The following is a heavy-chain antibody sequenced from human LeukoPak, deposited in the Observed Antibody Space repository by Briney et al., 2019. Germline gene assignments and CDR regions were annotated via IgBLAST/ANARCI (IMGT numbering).Heavy chain of an antibody. V-gene: IGHV4-59*12. J-gene: IGHJ4*02. CDR1: GGSISSYY. D-gene: IGHD2-15*01. Sequence: SETLSLTCTVSGGSISSYYWSWIRQPPGKGLEWIGYIYYSGSTNYNPSLKSRVTISVDTSKNQFSLKLSSVTAADTALYYCARLYSYWGQGTLVTVSS. CDR3: ARLYSY. CDR2: IYYSGST.